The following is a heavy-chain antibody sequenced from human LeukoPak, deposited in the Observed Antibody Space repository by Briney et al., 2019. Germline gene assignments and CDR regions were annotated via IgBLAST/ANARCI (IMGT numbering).Heavy chain of an antibody. CDR3: ARDGVASRRRVIRYFDY. D-gene: IGHD3-10*01. J-gene: IGHJ4*02. CDR1: GGSFSGYY. CDR2: ISHSGST. V-gene: IGHV4-34*01. Sequence: SETLSLTCTVYGGSFSGYYWSWIRKPPAKGKEWIGEISHSGSTKYSPSLKSRVTISVDTSKNQFSLNLNSVTAADTAVYYCARDGVASRRRVIRYFDYWGQGTLVTVSS.